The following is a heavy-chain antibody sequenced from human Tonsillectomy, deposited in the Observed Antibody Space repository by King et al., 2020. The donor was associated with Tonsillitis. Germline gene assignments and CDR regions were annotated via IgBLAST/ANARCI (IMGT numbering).Heavy chain of an antibody. CDR1: GYSFTTYY. D-gene: IGHD6-19*01. J-gene: IGHJ6*02. CDR3: ARLRGRYDYYFYGMDV. V-gene: IGHV5-51*01. Sequence: VQLVESGAEVKKPGESLKISCTGSGYSFTTYYIAWVRQMPGKGLEWMGIIYPGDSDIRYSPSFQGQVTISADTSISTAYLQWSSLKASDTAMYYCARLRGRYDYYFYGMDVWGQGTTVTVSS. CDR2: IYPGDSDI.